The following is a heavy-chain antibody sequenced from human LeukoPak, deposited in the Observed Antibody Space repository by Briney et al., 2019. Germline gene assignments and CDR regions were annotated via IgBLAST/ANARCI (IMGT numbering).Heavy chain of an antibody. V-gene: IGHV1-46*01. CDR1: GYTFTSYY. CDR3: ASGYYGDYIINYYYGIEV. Sequence: ASVKVSCKASGYTFTSYYMHWVRQAPGQGLEWMGIINPSGGSTSYAQKFQGRVTMTRDTSTSTVYMELSSLRSEDTAVYYCASGYYGDYIINYYYGIEVWGQGTTVTVSS. CDR2: INPSGGST. J-gene: IGHJ6*02. D-gene: IGHD4-17*01.